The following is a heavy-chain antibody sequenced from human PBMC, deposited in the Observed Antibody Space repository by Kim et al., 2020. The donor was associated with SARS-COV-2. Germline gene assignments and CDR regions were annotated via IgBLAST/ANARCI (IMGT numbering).Heavy chain of an antibody. Sequence: GGSLRLSCAASGFTFSSYGMHWVRQAPGKGLEWVAVISYDGSNKYYADSAKGRFTISRDNSKNTLYLQMNSLRAEDTAVYYCAKVADYYGSGSYPYYYYYGMDVWGQGPTVTVSS. CDR3: AKVADYYGSGSYPYYYYYGMDV. CDR2: ISYDGSNK. V-gene: IGHV3-30*18. CDR1: GFTFSSYG. J-gene: IGHJ6*02. D-gene: IGHD3-10*01.